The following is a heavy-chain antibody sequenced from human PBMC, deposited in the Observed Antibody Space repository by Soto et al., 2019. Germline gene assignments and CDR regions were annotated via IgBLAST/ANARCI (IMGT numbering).Heavy chain of an antibody. V-gene: IGHV4-59*01. D-gene: IGHD6-13*01. Sequence: QVQLQESGPGLVKPSETLSLTSTVSGGSISSYYWSWIRQPPGKGLEWIGYIYYSGSTNYNPSLKSRVTISVDTSKNQFSLKLSSVTAADTAVYYCARDGSSWSSISFDPWGQGTLVTVSS. CDR1: GGSISSYY. CDR3: ARDGSSWSSISFDP. J-gene: IGHJ5*02. CDR2: IYYSGST.